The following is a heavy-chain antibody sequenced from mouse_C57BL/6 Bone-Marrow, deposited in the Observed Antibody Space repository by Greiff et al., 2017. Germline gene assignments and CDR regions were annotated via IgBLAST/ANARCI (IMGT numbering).Heavy chain of an antibody. CDR2: IDPSDSYT. D-gene: IGHD2-1*01. CDR1: GYTFTSYW. V-gene: IGHV1-50*01. J-gene: IGHJ1*03. CDR3: AYGNLHWYFDV. Sequence: VQLQQPGAELVKPGASVKLSCKASGYTFTSYWMQWVKQRPGQGLEWIGEIDPSDSYTNYNQKFKGKATLTVDTSSSTAYMQLSGLTSEDSAVYYCAYGNLHWYFDVWGTGTTVTVSS.